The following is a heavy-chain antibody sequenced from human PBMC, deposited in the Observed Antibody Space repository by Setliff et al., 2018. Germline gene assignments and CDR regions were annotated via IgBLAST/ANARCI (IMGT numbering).Heavy chain of an antibody. CDR3: ARFGEFLGFDY. V-gene: IGHV2-70*20. Sequence: PSQTLSLSCAASGFTFSSYWMSWVRQAPGKGLEWVANIKQDGSEKYYSTSLKTRLTISKDTSKNQVVLTMTNMDPVDTATYYCARFGEFLGFDYWGQGTVVTVSS. CDR1: GFTFSSYW. CDR2: IKQDGSEK. J-gene: IGHJ4*02. D-gene: IGHD3-10*01.